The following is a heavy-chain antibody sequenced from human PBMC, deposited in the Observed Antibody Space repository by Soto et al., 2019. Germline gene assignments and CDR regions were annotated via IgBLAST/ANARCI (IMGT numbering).Heavy chain of an antibody. D-gene: IGHD3-10*01. Sequence: GGSLRLSCAASGFTLGGYGVSWVRQAPGKGLEWVSAVSPNGQGIYYADSVRVRFTISRDFSKNTVFLHMNSLRAEDTAVYYCAKDRDYPRDYFHYWGQGTLVTVSS. CDR1: GFTLGGYG. V-gene: IGHV3-23*01. CDR2: VSPNGQGI. CDR3: AKDRDYPRDYFHY. J-gene: IGHJ4*02.